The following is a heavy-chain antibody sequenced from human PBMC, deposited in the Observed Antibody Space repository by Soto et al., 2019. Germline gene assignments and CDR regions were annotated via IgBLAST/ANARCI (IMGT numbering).Heavy chain of an antibody. V-gene: IGHV4-39*01. D-gene: IGHD3-3*01. CDR2: IYYSGST. CDR1: GGSIIISSYY. CDR3: ARMPYYDFWSGYYARDYYGMDV. J-gene: IGHJ6*02. Sequence: SYTLSLTYTVSGGSIIISSYYWGWIRQPPGKGLEWIGSIYYSGSTYYNPSLKSRVTISVDTSKNQFSLKLSSVTAADTAVYYCARMPYYDFWSGYYARDYYGMDVWGQGTTVT.